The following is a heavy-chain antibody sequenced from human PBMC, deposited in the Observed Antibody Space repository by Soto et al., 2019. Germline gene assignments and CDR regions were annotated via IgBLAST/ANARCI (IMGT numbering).Heavy chain of an antibody. CDR3: ARGKKVDYDILTGYDKGWFDP. V-gene: IGHV4-34*01. CDR2: INHSGST. J-gene: IGHJ5*02. D-gene: IGHD3-9*01. Sequence: SETLSLTCAVYGGSFSGYYWSWIRQPPGKGLEWIGEINHSGSTNYNPSLNGRVTISVDTSKNQFSLKVSSVTAADTDLDYCARGKKVDYDILTGYDKGWFDPWGQGTLVTVSS. CDR1: GGSFSGYY.